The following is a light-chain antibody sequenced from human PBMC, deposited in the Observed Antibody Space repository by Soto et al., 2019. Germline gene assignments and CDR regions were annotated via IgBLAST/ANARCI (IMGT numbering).Light chain of an antibody. CDR1: QNFGSTY. CDR3: QQYNNWPPIP. Sequence: PGARDTLSCCASQNFGSTYLAWYQQKRGQAPRFLIYGASSRTTGIPDRFSGSGSGTEFTLTISSLQSEDFAVYYCQQYNNWPPIPFGQGTRLAIK. V-gene: IGKV3D-15*01. J-gene: IGKJ5*01. CDR2: GAS.